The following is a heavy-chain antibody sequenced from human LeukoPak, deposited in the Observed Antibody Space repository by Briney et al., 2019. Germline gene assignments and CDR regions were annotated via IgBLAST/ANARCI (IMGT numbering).Heavy chain of an antibody. CDR2: ISGYNANT. CDR3: ARAISGFGDYVDFNY. D-gene: IGHD4-17*01. V-gene: IGHV1-18*01. CDR1: DYTFTSYD. Sequence: GASVKVSCKASDYTFTSYDITWVRQAPGQGLEWMGWISGYNANTNYAQKLKGRVTMTTDTSTSTAYMELRSLRSDDTAVYYCARAISGFGDYVDFNYWGQGTLVIVSS. J-gene: IGHJ4*01.